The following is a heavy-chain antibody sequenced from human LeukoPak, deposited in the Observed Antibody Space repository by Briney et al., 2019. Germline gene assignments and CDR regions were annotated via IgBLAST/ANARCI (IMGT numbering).Heavy chain of an antibody. CDR2: MNPNSGNT. CDR1: GYTFTSYD. CDR3: ARGPQILVVPAAMHLDY. D-gene: IGHD2-2*01. V-gene: IGHV1-8*01. J-gene: IGHJ4*02. Sequence: ASVKVPCKASGYTFTSYDINWVRQATGQGLEWMGWMNPNSGNTGYAQKFQGRVTMTMNTSISTAYMELSSLRSEDTAVYYCARGPQILVVPAAMHLDYWGQGTLVTVSS.